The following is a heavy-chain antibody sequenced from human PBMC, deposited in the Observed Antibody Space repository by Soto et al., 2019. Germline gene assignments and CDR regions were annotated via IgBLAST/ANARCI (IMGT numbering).Heavy chain of an antibody. CDR3: AKDREVAPEYSYDYYGMDV. J-gene: IGHJ6*02. CDR2: ISYDGNNK. V-gene: IGHV3-30*18. D-gene: IGHD5-12*01. Sequence: GGSLRLSCAATGFAFNSFGMHWVRQAPGKGLEWAAVISYDGNNKYYGDSVKGRFTVSRDNSKNTLFLEMNSLRPEDTGVYFCAKDREVAPEYSYDYYGMDVWGRGTTVTVSS. CDR1: GFAFNSFG.